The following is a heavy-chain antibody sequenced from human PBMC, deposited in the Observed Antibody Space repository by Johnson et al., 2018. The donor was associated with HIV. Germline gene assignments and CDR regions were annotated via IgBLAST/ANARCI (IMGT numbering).Heavy chain of an antibody. V-gene: IGHV3-30*14. D-gene: IGHD3-10*01. CDR1: GFTFSSYA. Sequence: QVQLVESGGGVVQPGRSLRLSCAASGFTFSSYAMHWVRQAPGRGLEWVAVMSYDGSNQYYADSVTGRFTHSSDNSRNTLYLQMNSLRVEDTAVYFWATDLPVYGHGHGAFDIWGQGTVVTVSS. CDR3: ATDLPVYGHGHGAFDI. J-gene: IGHJ3*02. CDR2: MSYDGSNQ.